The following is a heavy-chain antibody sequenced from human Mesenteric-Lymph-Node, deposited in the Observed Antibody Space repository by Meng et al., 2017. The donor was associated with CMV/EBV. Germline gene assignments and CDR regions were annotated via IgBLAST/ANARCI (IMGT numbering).Heavy chain of an antibody. CDR2: ISAATSYR. J-gene: IGHJ4*02. CDR1: GFSFSLYT. CDR3: ARDVSGSYAAPPLL. Sequence: GESLKISCAASGFSFSLYTMSWVRQAPGKGLEWVSSISAATSYRSYAASLKGRFTVSRDNTKNSLYLQMSSLRVEDTAVYYCARDVSGSYAAPPLLWGQGTLVTVSS. D-gene: IGHD1-26*01. V-gene: IGHV3-21*01.